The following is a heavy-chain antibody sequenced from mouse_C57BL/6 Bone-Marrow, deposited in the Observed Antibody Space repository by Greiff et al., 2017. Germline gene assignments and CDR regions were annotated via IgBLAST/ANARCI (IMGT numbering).Heavy chain of an antibody. V-gene: IGHV1-81*01. CDR2: IYPRSGNT. CDR1: GYTFTSYG. J-gene: IGHJ4*01. D-gene: IGHD1-1*01. CDR3: ARGYYGSPYAIDY. Sequence: QVQLQQSGAELARPGASVTLSCKASGYTFTSYGISWVKQRTGQGLEWIGEIYPRSGNTYYNEKFKGKATLTADKSSSTAYMDLRSLTSEDSAVYFCARGYYGSPYAIDYWGQGTSVTVSA.